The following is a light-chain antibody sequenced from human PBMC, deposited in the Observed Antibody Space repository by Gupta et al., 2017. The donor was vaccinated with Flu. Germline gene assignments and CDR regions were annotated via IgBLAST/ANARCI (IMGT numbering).Light chain of an antibody. CDR2: RAS. CDR3: QQYYGTPSLYT. V-gene: IGKV4-1*01. J-gene: IGKJ2*01. CDR1: QSVLYSSNNKNY. Sequence: DIVLTQSPDSLAVSLGERATINCKSSQSVLYSSNNKNYLAWYQQKPGQPPKLLIYRASTRESGVPDRFSGSGSGTDFTLTISSLQAEDVAVYYCQQYYGTPSLYTFGQGTKLEIK.